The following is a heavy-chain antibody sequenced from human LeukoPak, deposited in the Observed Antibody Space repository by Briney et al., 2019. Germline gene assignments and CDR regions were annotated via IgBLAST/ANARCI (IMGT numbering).Heavy chain of an antibody. CDR3: ATTQGYYYGMDV. Sequence: GGSLRLSCAASGFTFSSHGMHWVRQAPGKGLEWVAVIWYDGSSKYYADSVKGRFTISRDNSKNTLYLQMNSLRAEDTAVYYCATTQGYYYGMDVWGQGTTVTVSS. J-gene: IGHJ6*02. V-gene: IGHV3-33*01. CDR1: GFTFSSHG. CDR2: IWYDGSSK.